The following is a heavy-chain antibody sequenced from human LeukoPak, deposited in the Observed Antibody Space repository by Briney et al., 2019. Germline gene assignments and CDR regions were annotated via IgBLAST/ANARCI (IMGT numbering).Heavy chain of an antibody. CDR2: IRYDGSNK. J-gene: IGHJ4*02. D-gene: IGHD5-12*01. CDR3: AKEGRGYGPSFDY. V-gene: IGHV3-30*02. CDR1: GFTFSSYG. Sequence: PGGSLRLSCAASGFTFSSYGMHWVRQAPGKGLEWVAFIRYDGSNKYYADSVKGRLTISRDNSKNTLYLQMNSLRAEDTAVYYCAKEGRGYGPSFDYWGQGTLVTVSS.